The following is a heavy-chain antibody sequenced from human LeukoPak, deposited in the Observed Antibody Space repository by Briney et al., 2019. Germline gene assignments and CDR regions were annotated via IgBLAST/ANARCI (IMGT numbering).Heavy chain of an antibody. CDR3: AREGFWNIAVAGRGLDGPFDY. CDR2: ISYDGSNK. J-gene: IGHJ4*02. CDR1: GFTFSSYA. V-gene: IGHV3-30*04. D-gene: IGHD6-19*01. Sequence: PGGSLRLSCAASGFTFSSYAMHWVRQAPGKGLEWVAVISYDGSNKYYADSVKGRFTISRDNSKNTLYLQMNSLRAEDTAVYYCAREGFWNIAVAGRGLDGPFDYWGQGTLVTVSS.